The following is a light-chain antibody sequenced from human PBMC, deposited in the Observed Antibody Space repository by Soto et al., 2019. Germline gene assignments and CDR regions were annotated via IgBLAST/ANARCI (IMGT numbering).Light chain of an antibody. V-gene: IGKV1-39*01. CDR2: AAS. J-gene: IGKJ1*01. Sequence: DIQMTQSPYSLSASVGDRVTITCRASQTINDNLHWYQQKPGKAPKLLIFAASNMQSGVPSRFSGGGSGTHFTLTISSLQPEDFATYYCQQSHTTPRTFGQGTKVEVK. CDR3: QQSHTTPRT. CDR1: QTINDN.